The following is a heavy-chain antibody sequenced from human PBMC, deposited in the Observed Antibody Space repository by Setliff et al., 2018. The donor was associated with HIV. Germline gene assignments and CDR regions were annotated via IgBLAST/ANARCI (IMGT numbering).Heavy chain of an antibody. CDR2: IYPGDSDT. J-gene: IGHJ3*02. CDR1: GYTFDIYW. V-gene: IGHV5-51*01. D-gene: IGHD3-9*01. Sequence: PGESLKISCKGSGYTFDIYWISWVRQMPGKGLEWMGIIYPGDSDTRYSPSFQGQVTISADKSISTAYLQWSSLKASDTAMYYCARAVEDYDILTGRNDAFDIWGQGTMVTVSS. CDR3: ARAVEDYDILTGRNDAFDI.